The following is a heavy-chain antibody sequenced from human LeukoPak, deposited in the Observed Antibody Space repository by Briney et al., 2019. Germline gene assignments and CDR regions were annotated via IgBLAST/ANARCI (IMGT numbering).Heavy chain of an antibody. CDR2: ISCYNGDT. CDR1: GYTFTHHG. V-gene: IGHV1-18*01. Sequence: ASVTVSCKASGYTFTHHGISWVRQAPGQGLEWMAWISCYNGDTHYAQKFQGRVTLTTDTSTSTVYMELRTLRSDDTAVYYCARDPTNASGRYAYFDSWGQGTLVTVSS. CDR3: ARDPTNASGRYAYFDS. D-gene: IGHD6-19*01. J-gene: IGHJ4*02.